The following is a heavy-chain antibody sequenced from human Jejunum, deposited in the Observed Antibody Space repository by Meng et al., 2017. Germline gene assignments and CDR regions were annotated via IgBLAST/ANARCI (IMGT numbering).Heavy chain of an antibody. CDR3: ARGSPGYANSYSDY. CDR2: INSDGTST. V-gene: IGHV3-74*03. Sequence: EVQLVESGGGLVQPGGSLRLSCAASGFTVSTSWMHWVRQAPGKGLVGVSRINSDGTSTAYADSVKGRFTISSDHAKNTLYLQMNSLRADDTAVYYCARGSPGYANSYSDYWGQGTLVTVSS. CDR1: GFTVSTSW. J-gene: IGHJ4*02. D-gene: IGHD2-2*01.